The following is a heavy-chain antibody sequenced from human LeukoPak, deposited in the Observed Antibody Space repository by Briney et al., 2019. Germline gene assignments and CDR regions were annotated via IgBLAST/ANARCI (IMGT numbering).Heavy chain of an antibody. D-gene: IGHD3-9*01. CDR1: GFTFSDYA. J-gene: IGHJ4*02. V-gene: IGHV3-30-3*01. CDR3: ARDAGRYFDWLGY. Sequence: GGSLRLSCAASGFTFSDYAMHWVRQAPGKGLEWVAVLSYGGTNKYYADSVKGRFTISRDNSKNTLYLQMNSLRAEDTAVYYCARDAGRYFDWLGYWGQGTLVTVSS. CDR2: LSYGGTNK.